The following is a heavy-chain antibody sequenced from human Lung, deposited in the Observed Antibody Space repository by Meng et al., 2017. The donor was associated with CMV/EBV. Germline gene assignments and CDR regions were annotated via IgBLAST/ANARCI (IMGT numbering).Heavy chain of an antibody. D-gene: IGHD6-19*01. CDR1: GGSISSSNW. CDR2: IYHSGST. CDR3: GSFPPPGKQWLVTDY. V-gene: IGHV4-4*02. J-gene: IGHJ4*02. Sequence: VRLQESGPGLVKPSGTLSLTCAVSGGSISSSNWWSWVRQPPGKGLEWIGEIYHSGSTNYNPSLKSRVTISVDKSKNQFSLKLSSVTAADTAVYYCGSFPPPGKQWLVTDYWGQGTLVTVSS.